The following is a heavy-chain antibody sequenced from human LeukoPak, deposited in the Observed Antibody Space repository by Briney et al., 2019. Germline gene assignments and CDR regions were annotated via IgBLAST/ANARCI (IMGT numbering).Heavy chain of an antibody. CDR2: IWYDGSNK. J-gene: IGHJ4*02. D-gene: IGHD6-19*01. Sequence: GGSLRLSCAASGFTFSSYGMHWVRQAPGKGLEWVAVIWYDGSNKYYADSVKGRFTISRDNSKNTLYLQMNSLRAEDTAVYYCARDTVSGWSPFDYWGQGTLVTVSS. V-gene: IGHV3-33*01. CDR1: GFTFSSYG. CDR3: ARDTVSGWSPFDY.